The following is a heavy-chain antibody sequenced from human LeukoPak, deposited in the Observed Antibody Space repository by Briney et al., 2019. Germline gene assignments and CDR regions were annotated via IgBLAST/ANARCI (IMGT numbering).Heavy chain of an antibody. J-gene: IGHJ4*02. CDR2: IHNDGST. CDR1: GFAVSINY. V-gene: IGHV3-66*01. CDR3: ARGFLQLTPYYFDY. D-gene: IGHD1-1*01. Sequence: GGSLRLSCAASGFAVSINYMNWIRQSPERGLEWVSIIHNDGSTYYADSVKGRFTVSRDNSKNTVSLQMDSLRVDDTGIYYCARGFLQLTPYYFDYWGQGALVTVSS.